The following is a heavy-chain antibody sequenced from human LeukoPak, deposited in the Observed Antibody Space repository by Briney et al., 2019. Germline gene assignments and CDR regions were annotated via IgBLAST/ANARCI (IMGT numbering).Heavy chain of an antibody. D-gene: IGHD2-15*01. CDR2: ISSSGTTI. J-gene: IGHJ3*01. CDR3: TRGYSRAAFDL. V-gene: IGHV3-48*01. Sequence: GGSLRLSCAASGFTFNRYSMNWVRQAPGKGLEWISYISSSGTTIYYADSVQGRFTVSGDNVKNSLLLQLNSLRVEDTALYYCTRGYSRAAFDLWGQGTMVTVSS. CDR1: GFTFNRYS.